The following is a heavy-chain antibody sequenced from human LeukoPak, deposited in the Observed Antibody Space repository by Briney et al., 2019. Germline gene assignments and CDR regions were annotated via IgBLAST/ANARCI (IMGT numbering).Heavy chain of an antibody. V-gene: IGHV4-34*01. CDR3: ARGTNILTGYYYYMDV. D-gene: IGHD3-9*01. J-gene: IGHJ6*03. CDR2: INHSGST. Sequence: SETLSLTCAVYGGSFSGYYWSWIRQPPGKGLEWIGEINHSGSTNYNPSLKSRVTISVDTSKNQFSLKLSSVTAADTAVYYCARGTNILTGYYYYMDVWGKETTVTVSS. CDR1: GGSFSGYY.